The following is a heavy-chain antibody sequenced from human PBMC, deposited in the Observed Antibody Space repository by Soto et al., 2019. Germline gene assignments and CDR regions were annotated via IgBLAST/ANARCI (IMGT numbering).Heavy chain of an antibody. J-gene: IGHJ4*02. V-gene: IGHV3-74*01. CDR2: INSDGSST. D-gene: IGHD2-15*01. Sequence: EVQLVESGGGLVQPGESLSLSCAASGFTFSSYWMHWVRQAPGKGLVWVSRINSDGSSTSYAGSVKGRFTISRDNAKNTLYLQMISLRAEHTAVYYCVRTSLVVAAATREDYWGQGTLFTVAS. CDR3: VRTSLVVAAATREDY. CDR1: GFTFSSYW.